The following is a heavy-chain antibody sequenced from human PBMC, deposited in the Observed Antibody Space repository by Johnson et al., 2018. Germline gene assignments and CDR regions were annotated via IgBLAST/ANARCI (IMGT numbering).Heavy chain of an antibody. CDR3: AKDNSPYCGGDCYSLDAFDV. D-gene: IGHD2-21*02. Sequence: EVQLLESGGGLVQPGRSLRLSCAASGFTFDDYAMHWVRQAPGKGLEWVSGISWTSGSMGYAVSVKGRFTISSANAKNSLFLQMNSLRAEDTALYYCAKDNSPYCGGDCYSLDAFDVWGQGTMVTVSS. CDR1: GFTFDDYA. J-gene: IGHJ3*01. CDR2: ISWTSGSM. V-gene: IGHV3-9*01.